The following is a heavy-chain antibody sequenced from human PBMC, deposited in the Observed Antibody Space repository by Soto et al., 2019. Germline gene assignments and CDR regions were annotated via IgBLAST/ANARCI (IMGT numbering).Heavy chain of an antibody. V-gene: IGHV3-23*01. CDR2: ISGSGGST. Sequence: GGSLRLSCAASGFTFSSDAMTYVRQAPGKGLEWVSAISGSGGSTYYADSVKGRFTISRDNSKNTLYLQMNSLRAEDTAVYYCAKDPTQYGSGSYWDYYHHYVLDVRGQRTTVPGS. CDR3: AKDPTQYGSGSYWDYYHHYVLDV. CDR1: GFTFSSDA. J-gene: IGHJ6*01. D-gene: IGHD3-10*01.